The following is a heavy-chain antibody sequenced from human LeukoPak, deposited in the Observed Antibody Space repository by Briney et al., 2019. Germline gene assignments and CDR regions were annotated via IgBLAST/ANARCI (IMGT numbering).Heavy chain of an antibody. CDR2: INPNSGGT. J-gene: IGHJ1*01. CDR1: GYTFTGYY. CDR3: ALGSSGYYHLAEYFQH. Sequence: ASVKVSCKASGYTFTGYYMHWERQAPGQGLEWMGWINPNSGGTNYAQKFQGRVTMTRDTSISTAYMELSRLRSDDTAVYYCALGSSGYYHLAEYFQHWGQGTLVTVSS. V-gene: IGHV1-2*02. D-gene: IGHD3-22*01.